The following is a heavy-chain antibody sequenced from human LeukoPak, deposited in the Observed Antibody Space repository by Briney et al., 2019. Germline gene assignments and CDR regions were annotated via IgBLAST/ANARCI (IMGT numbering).Heavy chain of an antibody. CDR3: ARGRPLDGTGRTHRDDY. D-gene: IGHD1-1*01. J-gene: IGHJ4*02. CDR2: INPKTGGT. CDR1: GYTFTDYY. Sequence: ASVKVSCKPSGYTFTDYYMHWVRQAPGQGLEWMGWINPKTGGTNYEQKFQGSVTMTRDTSISTVYMEVTRLTLDDTAVYYCARGRPLDGTGRTHRDDYWGLGTLVTVSS. V-gene: IGHV1-2*02.